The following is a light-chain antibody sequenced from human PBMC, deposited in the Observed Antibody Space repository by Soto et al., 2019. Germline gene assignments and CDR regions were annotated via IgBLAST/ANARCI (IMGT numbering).Light chain of an antibody. CDR2: GAS. CDR1: QSIRSNN. V-gene: IGKV3-20*01. Sequence: EIVLTQSPGTLSLSPGERATLSCRASQSIRSNNVAWYHQKPGQAPRLLIYGASRRAPGIPERFSGSASGTDINLTISRLEAEDFALFFCQQYGDLPRTFGQGTKVDVK. J-gene: IGKJ2*01. CDR3: QQYGDLPRT.